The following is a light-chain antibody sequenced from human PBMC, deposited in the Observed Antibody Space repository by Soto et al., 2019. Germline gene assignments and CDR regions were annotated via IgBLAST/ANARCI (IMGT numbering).Light chain of an antibody. CDR2: EGS. Sequence: QSALTQPASVSGSPGQSITISCTGTSSDVGIYNLVSWYQQHPGKAPKLMIYEGSKRPSGVSNRFSGSKSGNTASLTISGLQAEDEADYYYCSSAGSGTYVFGTGTKLTVL. J-gene: IGLJ1*01. CDR1: SSDVGIYNL. CDR3: CSSAGSGTYV. V-gene: IGLV2-23*01.